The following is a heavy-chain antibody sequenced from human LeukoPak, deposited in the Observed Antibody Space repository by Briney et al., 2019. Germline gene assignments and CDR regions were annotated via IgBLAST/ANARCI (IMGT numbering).Heavy chain of an antibody. J-gene: IGHJ4*02. V-gene: IGHV3-23*01. CDR2: ISGSGGST. CDR3: AKLVDTAMGRSPAADY. Sequence: GGSLRLSCAASGFTFSSYAMSWVRQAPGKGLEWVSAISGSGGSTYYADSMKGRFTISRDNSKNTLYLQMNSLRAEDTAVYYCAKLVDTAMGRSPAADYWGQGTLVTVSS. D-gene: IGHD5-18*01. CDR1: GFTFSSYA.